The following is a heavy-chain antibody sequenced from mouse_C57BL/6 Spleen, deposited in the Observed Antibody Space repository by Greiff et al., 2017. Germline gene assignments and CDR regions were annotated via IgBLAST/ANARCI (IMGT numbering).Heavy chain of an antibody. CDR1: GYSITRGYY. CDR2: ISYDGSH. CDR3: ARYGYAMDY. V-gene: IGHV3-6*01. J-gene: IGHJ4*01. D-gene: IGHD2-2*01. Sequence: EVQRVESGPGLVKPSQSLSLTCSVTGYSITRGYYWNWIRQFPGNKLEWMGYISYDGSHNYNPFLKNRISLTRDTSKNQFFLKWNSVTTEDTATYYCARYGYAMDYWGQGTSVTVSS.